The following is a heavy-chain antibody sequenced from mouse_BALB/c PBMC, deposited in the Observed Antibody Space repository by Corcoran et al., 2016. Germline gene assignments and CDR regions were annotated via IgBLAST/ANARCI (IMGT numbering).Heavy chain of an antibody. CDR1: GYSITSSYY. CDR3: ARNPHYYGRSPYYFDY. CDR2: ISYDGSN. J-gene: IGHJ2*01. D-gene: IGHD1-1*01. V-gene: IGHV3-6*02. Sequence: DVQLTESGTGLVTPTQSRSLTCAFTGYSITSSYYWNWIRHFPGNKLEWMGYISYDGSNNYNPSHKNRISITRATSKNQIFLKLNSVTTEYTATYYCARNPHYYGRSPYYFDYWGQGTTLTVSS.